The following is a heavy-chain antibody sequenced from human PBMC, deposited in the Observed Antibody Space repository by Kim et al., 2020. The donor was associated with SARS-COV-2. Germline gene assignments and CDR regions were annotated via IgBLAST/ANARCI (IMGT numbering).Heavy chain of an antibody. J-gene: IGHJ4*02. D-gene: IGHD5-12*01. CDR3: ARVPAVHSVGTINSDY. CDR1: GFTFSSYS. CDR2: ISSSSSYT. Sequence: GGSLRLSCAASGFTFSSYSMNWVRQAPGKGLEWVSSISSSSSYTYYADSVKGRFTISRDNAKNSLYLQMNSLRAEDTAVYYCARVPAVHSVGTINSDYWGQGTLATVSS. V-gene: IGHV3-21*01.